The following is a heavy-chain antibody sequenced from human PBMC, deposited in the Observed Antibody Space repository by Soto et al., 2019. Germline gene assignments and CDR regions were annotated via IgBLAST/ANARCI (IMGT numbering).Heavy chain of an antibody. D-gene: IGHD2-15*01. Sequence: GGSLRLSCAASGFTFSSYGMHWVRQAPGKGLEWVAVISYDGSNKYYADSVKGRFTTSRDNSKNTLYLQMNSLRAEDTAVYYCAKDAPLYCSGGSCHSNSFDYWGQGTLLTVSS. CDR2: ISYDGSNK. V-gene: IGHV3-30*18. CDR3: AKDAPLYCSGGSCHSNSFDY. J-gene: IGHJ4*02. CDR1: GFTFSSYG.